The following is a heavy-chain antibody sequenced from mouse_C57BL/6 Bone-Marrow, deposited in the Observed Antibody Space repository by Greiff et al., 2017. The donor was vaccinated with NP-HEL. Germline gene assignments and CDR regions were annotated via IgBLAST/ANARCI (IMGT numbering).Heavy chain of an antibody. J-gene: IGHJ2*01. CDR2: INPYNGDT. V-gene: IGHV1-20*01. D-gene: IGHD2-13*01. CDR1: GYSFTGYF. CDR3: ARDCDCLFDY. Sequence: EVKLMESGPELVKPGDSVKISCKASGYSFTGYFMNWVMRSHGKSLEWIGRINPYNGDTFYNQKFKGKATLTVDKSSSTAHMELRSLTSEDSAVYYCARDCDCLFDYWGQGTTLTVSS.